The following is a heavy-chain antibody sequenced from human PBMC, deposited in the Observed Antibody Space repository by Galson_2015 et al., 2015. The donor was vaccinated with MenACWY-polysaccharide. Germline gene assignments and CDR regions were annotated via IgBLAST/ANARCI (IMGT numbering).Heavy chain of an antibody. CDR2: VQYDGSNK. CDR1: GSRFSNSG. Sequence: SLRLSCAASGSRFSNSGMHWVRQAPGKGLEWVAVVQYDGSNKVYADSVKGRFTISSDNSKNTVFLEMNTLGVEDTAVYYCAREGSRIVFHAFDIWGQGTMVTGSS. D-gene: IGHD2-2*01. J-gene: IGHJ3*02. CDR3: AREGSRIVFHAFDI. V-gene: IGHV3-33*01.